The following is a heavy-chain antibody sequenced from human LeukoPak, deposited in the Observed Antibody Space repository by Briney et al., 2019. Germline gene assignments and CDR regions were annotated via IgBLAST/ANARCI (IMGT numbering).Heavy chain of an antibody. J-gene: IGHJ4*02. V-gene: IGHV3-48*01. CDR3: AKDRFPYDNSGFLHYFDY. Sequence: GGSLRLSCAASGFTFSSYSMNWVRQAPGKGLEWVSYISSSSSTIYYADSVKGRFTISRDNSKNTLYLQMNSLRAEDTAVYYCAKDRFPYDNSGFLHYFDYWGQGTLVTVAS. CDR1: GFTFSSYS. D-gene: IGHD3-22*01. CDR2: ISSSSSTI.